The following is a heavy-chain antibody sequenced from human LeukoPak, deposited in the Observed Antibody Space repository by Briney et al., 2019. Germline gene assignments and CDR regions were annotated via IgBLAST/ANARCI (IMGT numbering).Heavy chain of an antibody. CDR3: ARYSGSYLFDYYYYYMDV. Sequence: HPGGSLRLSCAASGFTVGNNYMAWVRQVPGKGLEWVSFIYSGGSTYYADSVKGRFSISRDSSKNTMYLQMNSLRAEDTAVYYCARYSGSYLFDYYYYYMDVWGKGTTVTISS. J-gene: IGHJ6*03. V-gene: IGHV3-66*01. CDR1: GFTVGNNY. D-gene: IGHD1-26*01. CDR2: IYSGGST.